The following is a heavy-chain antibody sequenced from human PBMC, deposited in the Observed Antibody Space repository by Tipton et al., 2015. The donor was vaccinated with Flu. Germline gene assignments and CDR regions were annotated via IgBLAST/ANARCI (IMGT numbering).Heavy chain of an antibody. CDR3: ARDTGQWLVKYYFDY. Sequence: SLRLSCAASGFTFSSYAMHWVRQAPGKGLEWVAVISYDGSNKYYADSVKGRFTISRDNSKNTLYLQMNSLRAEDTAVYYCARDTGQWLVKYYFDYWGQGTLVTVSS. CDR2: ISYDGSNK. D-gene: IGHD6-19*01. CDR1: GFTFSSYA. J-gene: IGHJ4*02. V-gene: IGHV3-30-3*01.